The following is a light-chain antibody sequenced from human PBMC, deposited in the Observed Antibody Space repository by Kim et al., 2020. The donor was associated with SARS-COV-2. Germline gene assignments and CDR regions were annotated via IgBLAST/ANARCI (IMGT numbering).Light chain of an antibody. CDR2: DAS. J-gene: IGKJ4*01. Sequence: EIVLTQSPATLSLSPGERATLSCRASQSVNTFLTWYQQKPGQPPRLLIYDASNRATGIPARFSGSGSGTDFTLTISSLEPEDFAVYYCQRRSNWPITFGGGTKVDIK. CDR1: QSVNTF. CDR3: QRRSNWPIT. V-gene: IGKV3-11*01.